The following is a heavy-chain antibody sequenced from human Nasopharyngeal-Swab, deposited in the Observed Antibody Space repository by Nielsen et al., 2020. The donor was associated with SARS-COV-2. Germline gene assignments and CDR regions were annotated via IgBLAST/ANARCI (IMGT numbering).Heavy chain of an antibody. V-gene: IGHV4-4*02. Sequence: SETLSLTCTVSGGSISSWNWWTWVRQAPGKGLEWIGEIYESGSTNYHPSLNHRITMSIDKSKNQFSLNLRSVTAADTAVYYCAPLGYGSGSNCYASSCWGQGTLVTVSS. CDR3: APLGYGSGSNCYASSC. CDR2: IYESGST. D-gene: IGHD2-15*01. J-gene: IGHJ4*02. CDR1: GGSISSWNW.